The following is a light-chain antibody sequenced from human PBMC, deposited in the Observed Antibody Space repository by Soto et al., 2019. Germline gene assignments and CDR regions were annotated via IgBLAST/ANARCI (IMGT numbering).Light chain of an antibody. CDR1: QSVSSY. J-gene: IGKJ1*01. Sequence: EIVLTQSPAPLSLSPGERATLPCRASQSVSSYLAWYQHKPGQAPRLLIYDASNSATGIRARFSGSGSGTDFTLTISCLEPEDFAVDYCQQRSNWPTFGQGTKVEIK. V-gene: IGKV3-11*01. CDR3: QQRSNWPT. CDR2: DAS.